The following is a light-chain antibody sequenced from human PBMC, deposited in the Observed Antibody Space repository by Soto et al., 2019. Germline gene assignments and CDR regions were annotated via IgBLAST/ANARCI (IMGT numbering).Light chain of an antibody. CDR3: QQYDNLPLT. V-gene: IGKV1-33*01. Sequence: DIQMTQSPSSLSASVGDRVTMTCQASQDISNYLNWYQQKPGKAPKLLIYDASNLETGVPSRFSGSGSGTDFTFTISSLQPEDIATYYCQQYDNLPLTFGGGTKVYIK. CDR2: DAS. J-gene: IGKJ4*01. CDR1: QDISNY.